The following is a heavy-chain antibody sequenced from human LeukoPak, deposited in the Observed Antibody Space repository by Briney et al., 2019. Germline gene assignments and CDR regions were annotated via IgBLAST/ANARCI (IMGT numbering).Heavy chain of an antibody. Sequence: TSETLSLTCAVYGGSFSNYYWSWIRQPPGKGLEWIGDIYHTGSTTYNPPPKSRLTISVETSKTQFSLSLMSVTAADTAVYYCARVGYPTQRRVLSAVTIPTAGAFDVWGQGTLITVSS. V-gene: IGHV4-34*01. CDR1: GGSFSNYY. J-gene: IGHJ3*01. CDR2: IYHTGST. D-gene: IGHD4-17*01. CDR3: ARVGYPTQRRVLSAVTIPTAGAFDV.